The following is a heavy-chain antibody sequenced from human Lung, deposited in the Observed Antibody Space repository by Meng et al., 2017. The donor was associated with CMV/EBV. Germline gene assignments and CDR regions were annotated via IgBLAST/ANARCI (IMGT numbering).Heavy chain of an antibody. CDR3: ARDSSSSYYYYGMDV. V-gene: IGHV3-21*01. J-gene: IGHJ6*02. CDR1: GFTFSSYS. D-gene: IGHD6-6*01. CDR2: ISSSSSYI. Sequence: GGSLRLSCAASGFTFSSYSMNWVRQAPGKGLEWVSSISSSSSYIYYADSVKGRFTISRDNAKNSLYLQMNSLRAEDTAVYYCARDSSSSYYYYGMDVWGQRTTVTVSS.